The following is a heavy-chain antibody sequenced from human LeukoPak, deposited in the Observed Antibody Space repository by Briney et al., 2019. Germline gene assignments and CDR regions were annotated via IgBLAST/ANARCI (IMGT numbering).Heavy chain of an antibody. CDR3: ARHEEEDGYNAKTFDY. J-gene: IGHJ4*02. CDR1: GGSISSSGNF. CDR2: TYYSRNT. V-gene: IGHV4-39*01. D-gene: IGHD5-24*01. Sequence: SETLSLXCTVSGGSISSSGNFWGWVRQPPGRGLEWIASTYYSRNTYYNPSLKSRVTISVDTSKNQFSLKLSSVTAADTAVYYCARHEEEDGYNAKTFDYWGQGTLVTVSS.